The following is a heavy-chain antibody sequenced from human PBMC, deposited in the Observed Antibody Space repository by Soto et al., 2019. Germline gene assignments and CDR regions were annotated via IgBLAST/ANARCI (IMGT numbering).Heavy chain of an antibody. Sequence: SETLSLTCTVSGAFISGYYWSWIRQPAGKGLEWIGRIYTSGSTKYSPSLKSRATMSVDTSKKQFSLKLSSVTAADTAVYYCARGYLSITIFGVVIIRDYFDYWGQGTLVTVSS. CDR1: GAFISGYY. CDR2: IYTSGST. V-gene: IGHV4-4*07. CDR3: ARGYLSITIFGVVIIRDYFDY. J-gene: IGHJ4*02. D-gene: IGHD3-3*01.